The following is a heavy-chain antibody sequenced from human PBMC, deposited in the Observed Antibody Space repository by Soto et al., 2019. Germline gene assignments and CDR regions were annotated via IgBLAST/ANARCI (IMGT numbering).Heavy chain of an antibody. V-gene: IGHV3-23*01. CDR2: ISGSGGST. D-gene: IGHD3-16*02. J-gene: IGHJ1*01. Sequence: GGSLRLSCAASGFTFSSYAMSWVRQAPGKGLEWVSAISGSGGSTYYADSVKGRFTISRDNSKNTLYLQMNSLRAEDTAVYYCAKMLDYIWGSYRYTRAEDFQHCGQGTLVTVSS. CDR1: GFTFSSYA. CDR3: AKMLDYIWGSYRYTRAEDFQH.